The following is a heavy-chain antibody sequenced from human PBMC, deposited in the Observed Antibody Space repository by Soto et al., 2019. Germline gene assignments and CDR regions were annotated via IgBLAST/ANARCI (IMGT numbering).Heavy chain of an antibody. Sequence: QVHLQQWGAGLLKPSKTLSLTCAVYGGSFSGYYWSWIRQPPGKGLEWIGEINHSGITNFNPSLKSRVSVSVDTSKKQFSLKLSSVTAADTAVYYCAAHLKTTVTAYWYFDLWGRGTLVTVSS. J-gene: IGHJ2*01. V-gene: IGHV4-34*01. D-gene: IGHD4-17*01. CDR1: GGSFSGYY. CDR3: AAHLKTTVTAYWYFDL. CDR2: INHSGIT.